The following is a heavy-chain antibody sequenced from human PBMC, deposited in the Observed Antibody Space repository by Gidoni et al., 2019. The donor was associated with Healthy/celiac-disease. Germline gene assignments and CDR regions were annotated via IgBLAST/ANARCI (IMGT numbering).Heavy chain of an antibody. D-gene: IGHD3-10*01. V-gene: IGHV4-34*01. Sequence: QVQLQQWGAGLLKPSETLSLTCAVYGGSFSGYYWSWIRQPPGKGLEWIGEINHSGSTNYNPSLKSRVTISVDTSKNQFSLKLSAGTAADTAVYYCASMVRGVIASDAFDIWGQGTMVTVSS. CDR2: INHSGST. CDR1: GGSFSGYY. CDR3: ASMVRGVIASDAFDI. J-gene: IGHJ3*02.